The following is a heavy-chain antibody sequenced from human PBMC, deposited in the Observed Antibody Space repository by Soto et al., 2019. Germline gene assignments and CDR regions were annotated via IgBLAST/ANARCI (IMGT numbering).Heavy chain of an antibody. V-gene: IGHV4-34*01. J-gene: IGHJ5*02. CDR1: GGSFSGYY. Sequence: QVQLQQWGAGLLKPSETLSLTCAVYGGSFSGYYWSWIRQPPGKGLEWIGEINHSGSTNYNPSLKSRVTISVDTSKNQFSLKLSSVTAADTAVYYCARRPQAYVRYFDWSHPRPHSFDPWGHGTLVTVSS. D-gene: IGHD3-9*01. CDR2: INHSGST. CDR3: ARRPQAYVRYFDWSHPRPHSFDP.